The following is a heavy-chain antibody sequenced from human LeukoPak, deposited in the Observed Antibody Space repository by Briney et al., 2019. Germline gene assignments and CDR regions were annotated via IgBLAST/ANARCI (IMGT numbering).Heavy chain of an antibody. J-gene: IGHJ4*02. CDR1: GFTFSSYA. CDR3: AREEDYYDSSGFAYFDY. Sequence: GGSLRLSCAASGFTFSSYAMHWVRQAPGKGLEWVAVISYDGSNKYYADSVKGRFTISRDNSKNTLYLQMNSLRAEDTAVYYCAREEDYYDSSGFAYFDYWGQGTLVTVSS. V-gene: IGHV3-30*04. CDR2: ISYDGSNK. D-gene: IGHD3-22*01.